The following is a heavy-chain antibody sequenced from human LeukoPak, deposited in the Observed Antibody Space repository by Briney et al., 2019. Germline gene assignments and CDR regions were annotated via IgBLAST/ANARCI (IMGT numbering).Heavy chain of an antibody. CDR3: ARSVGYGVRGVILSFDN. CDR1: GFSFSDFY. Sequence: PGGSLRLSCAASGFSFSDFYMTWIRQAPGEGLDWVSYISNTGNRVDYADSVKGRFSISRDNAKKSVYLQMNNLRGEDTAVYYCARSVGYGVRGVILSFDNWGQGILVTVSA. CDR2: ISNTGNRV. J-gene: IGHJ4*02. D-gene: IGHD3-10*01. V-gene: IGHV3-11*04.